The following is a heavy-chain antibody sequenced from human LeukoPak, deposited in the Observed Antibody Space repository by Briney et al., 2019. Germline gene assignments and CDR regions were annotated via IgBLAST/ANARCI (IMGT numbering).Heavy chain of an antibody. D-gene: IGHD7-27*01. CDR2: ISGSGGST. CDR3: AKDSNWGSDYYFDY. V-gene: IGHV3-23*01. J-gene: IGHJ4*02. CDR1: GFTFSSDA. Sequence: GGSLRLSCAASGFTFSSDAMSWVRQAPGKGLEWVSAISGSGGSTYYADSVKGRFTISRDNSKNTLYLQMNSLRAEDTAVYYCAKDSNWGSDYYFDYWGQGTLVTVPS.